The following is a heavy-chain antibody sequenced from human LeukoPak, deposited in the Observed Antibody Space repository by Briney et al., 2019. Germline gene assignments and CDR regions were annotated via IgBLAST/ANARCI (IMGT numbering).Heavy chain of an antibody. J-gene: IGHJ3*02. CDR3: ARVADIVVVPAAPASSAFDI. Sequence: ASVKVSSKASGGTFSSYAISWVRQAPGQGLEWMGGIIPIFGTANYAQKFQGRVTITSDESTSTAYMELSSLRSEDTAVYYCARVADIVVVPAAPASSAFDIWGQGTMVTVSS. D-gene: IGHD2-2*01. CDR1: GGTFSSYA. CDR2: IIPIFGTA. V-gene: IGHV1-69*13.